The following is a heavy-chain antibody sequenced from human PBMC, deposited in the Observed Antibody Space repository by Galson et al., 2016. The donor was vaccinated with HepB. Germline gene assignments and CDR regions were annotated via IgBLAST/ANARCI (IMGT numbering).Heavy chain of an antibody. V-gene: IGHV1-8*01. Sequence: SVKVSCKASGYTFTSYDITWVRQATGQGLEWMGWVNPDSGNTAHAHKSQDRVTMTSNTSISTAYMELSSLTSDDTAVYYCARGLLSVAGTAVGDWGQGTLDIVSS. CDR1: GYTFTSYD. J-gene: IGHJ4*02. CDR3: ARGLLSVAGTAVGD. D-gene: IGHD6-13*01. CDR2: VNPDSGNT.